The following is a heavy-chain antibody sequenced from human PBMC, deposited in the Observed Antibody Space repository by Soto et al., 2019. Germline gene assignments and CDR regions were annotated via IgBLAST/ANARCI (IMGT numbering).Heavy chain of an antibody. CDR3: ARGLYDFWSGYYKGPFDY. CDR2: IYYSGST. V-gene: IGHV4-31*03. J-gene: IGHJ4*02. Sequence: SETLSLTCTVSGGSISSGGYYWSWIRQHPGKGLEWIGYIYYSGSTYYNPSLKSRVTISVDTSKNQFSLKLSSVTAADTAVYYCARGLYDFWSGYYKGPFDYWGQGALVTVSS. D-gene: IGHD3-3*01. CDR1: GGSISSGGYY.